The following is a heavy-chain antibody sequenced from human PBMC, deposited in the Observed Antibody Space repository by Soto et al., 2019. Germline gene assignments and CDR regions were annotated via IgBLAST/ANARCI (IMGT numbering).Heavy chain of an antibody. CDR1: GGSISSYY. CDR2: IYYSGST. CDR3: ARLDCSSTSCLYDFDY. J-gene: IGHJ4*02. Sequence: QVQLQESGPGLVKPSETLSLTCTVSGGSISSYYWSWIRQPPGKGLEWIGYIYYSGSTNYNPSLKSPVTISVDTSKNQFSLKLSSVTAADTAVYYCARLDCSSTSCLYDFDYWGQGTLVTVSS. D-gene: IGHD2-2*01. V-gene: IGHV4-59*01.